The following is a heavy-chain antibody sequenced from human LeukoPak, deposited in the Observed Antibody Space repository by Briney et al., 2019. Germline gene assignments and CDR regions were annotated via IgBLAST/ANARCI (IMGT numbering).Heavy chain of an antibody. CDR1: GFMFDTYI. V-gene: IGHV3-48*01. CDR2: INSINAV. CDR3: ARVSARGYDY. D-gene: IGHD5-18*01. Sequence: GGSLRHSCAASGFMFDTYIMTWVRQAPGKGLEWISYINSINAVYYTDSVEGRFSISRDNAKNSLYLQMNSLRVEDTAIYYCARVSARGYDYWGRGTLVTVSS. J-gene: IGHJ4*02.